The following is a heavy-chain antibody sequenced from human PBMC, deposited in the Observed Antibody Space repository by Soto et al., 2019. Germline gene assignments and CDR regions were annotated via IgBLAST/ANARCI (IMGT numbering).Heavy chain of an antibody. CDR3: ARGICSGGSCYRRVPIIRSSNWFDP. Sequence: SETLSLTCAVYGGSFSGYYWSWIRQPPGKGLEWIGEINHSGSTNYNPSLKSRVTISVDTSKNQFSLKLSSVTAADTAVYYCARGICSGGSCYRRVPIIRSSNWFDPWGQGTLVTVSS. CDR2: INHSGST. CDR1: GGSFSGYY. V-gene: IGHV4-34*01. J-gene: IGHJ5*02. D-gene: IGHD2-15*01.